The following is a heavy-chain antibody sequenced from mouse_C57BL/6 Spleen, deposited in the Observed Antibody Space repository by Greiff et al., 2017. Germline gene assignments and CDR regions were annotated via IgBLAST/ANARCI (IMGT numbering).Heavy chain of an antibody. Sequence: EVKLVESGGGLVKPGGSLKLSCAASGFTFSDYGMHWVRQAPEKGLEWVAYISSGSSTIYYADTVQGRFTISRDNAKNTLFLHITRLRSEDTEVNYCARTGLSYAMDYWGQGTSGTVSS. V-gene: IGHV5-17*01. J-gene: IGHJ4*01. CDR2: ISSGSSTI. D-gene: IGHD3-3*01. CDR3: ARTGLSYAMDY. CDR1: GFTFSDYG.